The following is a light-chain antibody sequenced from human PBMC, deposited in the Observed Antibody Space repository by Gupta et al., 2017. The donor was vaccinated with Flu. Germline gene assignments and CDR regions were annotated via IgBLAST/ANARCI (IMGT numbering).Light chain of an antibody. J-gene: IGKJ1*01. CDR1: QSINSW. Sequence: DVQMTQSPSTLSASVGDRVTVTCRASQSINSWLAWYQQKPGKAPKLLIYKTSNLESGVPSRFSGGASGTEFTLTITSLQPEDFATYYCQQYNYFPWTFGQGTKVEIK. CDR3: QQYNYFPWT. CDR2: KTS. V-gene: IGKV1-5*03.